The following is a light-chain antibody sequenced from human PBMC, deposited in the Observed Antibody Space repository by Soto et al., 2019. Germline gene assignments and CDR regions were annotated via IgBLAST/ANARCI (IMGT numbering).Light chain of an antibody. CDR2: DVS. CDR3: CSYIITNTRV. Sequence: QSVLTQPASVSGSPGQSITISCTGTSSDVGTYHYVSWYQQFPGKAPKLMIYDVSIRPSGVSDRFSGSKSGNTASLTISGLQADDEADYYCCSYIITNTRVFGSGTKLTVL. V-gene: IGLV2-14*01. CDR1: SSDVGTYHY. J-gene: IGLJ1*01.